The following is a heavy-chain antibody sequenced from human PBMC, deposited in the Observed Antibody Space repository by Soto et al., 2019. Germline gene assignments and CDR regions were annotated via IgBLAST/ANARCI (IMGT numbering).Heavy chain of an antibody. CDR2: IYYTGSA. Sequence: VQLQESGPGLVKPSQTLSLTCTVSSGSISSADHYWSWIRQPPGKGLEWIGYIYYTGSAYYNPSLKCRVTMSVDTSKNQFSLKVTSVTAADTAVYYCASGGSSNWFDPWGQGTLVTVSS. CDR1: SGSISSADHY. CDR3: ASGGSSNWFDP. J-gene: IGHJ5*02. V-gene: IGHV4-30-4*01. D-gene: IGHD1-26*01.